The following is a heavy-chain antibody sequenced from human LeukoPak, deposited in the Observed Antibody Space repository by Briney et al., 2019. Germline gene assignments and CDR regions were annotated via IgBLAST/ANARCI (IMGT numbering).Heavy chain of an antibody. Sequence: PSETLSLTCTVSGGSISSYYWSWIRQPPGKGLEWIGYIYYSGSTNYSPSLESRVTISVDTSKNQFSLKLSSVTAADTAVYYCARFYDSSGYYHHDAFDIWGQGTMVTVSS. CDR2: IYYSGST. J-gene: IGHJ3*02. CDR1: GGSISSYY. V-gene: IGHV4-59*01. CDR3: ARFYDSSGYYHHDAFDI. D-gene: IGHD3-22*01.